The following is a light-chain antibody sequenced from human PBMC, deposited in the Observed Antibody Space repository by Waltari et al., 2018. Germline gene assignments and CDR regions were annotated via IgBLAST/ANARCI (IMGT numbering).Light chain of an antibody. CDR2: AAS. J-gene: IGKJ1*01. Sequence: DIQMTQSPSSLSASVGDRVTMTCRASQNIGIYLNWYQQKPGKAPKLLIYAASSLQSGVPSRFSGSGSGKDFTVTISSLKPEDFAAYYCRKRNNTPWTFCQGTKVEI. CDR3: RKRNNTPWT. V-gene: IGKV1-39*01. CDR1: QNIGIY.